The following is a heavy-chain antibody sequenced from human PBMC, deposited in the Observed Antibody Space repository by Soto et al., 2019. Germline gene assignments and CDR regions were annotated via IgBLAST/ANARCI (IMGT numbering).Heavy chain of an antibody. J-gene: IGHJ5*02. CDR2: IYATGTT. D-gene: IGHD1-1*01. V-gene: IGHV4-4*07. CDR3: VRDGTKTLRDWFDP. Sequence: SETLSLTCTVSGASISGFYWSWIRKSAGKGLEWIGRIYATGTTDYNPSLKGRVMMSVDTSKKQLSLKLRSVTAADTAVYYCVRDGTKTLRDWFDPGGQGISVTVSS. CDR1: GASISGFY.